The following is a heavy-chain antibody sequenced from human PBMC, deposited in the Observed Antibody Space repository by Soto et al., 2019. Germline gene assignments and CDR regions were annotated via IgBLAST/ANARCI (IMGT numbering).Heavy chain of an antibody. CDR3: ARGDYYDTSGYYFGY. Sequence: PSQPLSLTCAISGDSVSSNSAAWNWIRRSPSRVLEWLGRTYCRSKWYNDYAISVRSRITINPDTSKNQFSLQLNSVTPEDTAVYYCARGDYYDTSGYYFGYWGQGTLVNVSS. V-gene: IGHV6-1*01. D-gene: IGHD3-22*01. J-gene: IGHJ4*02. CDR2: TYCRSKWYN. CDR1: GDSVSSNSAA.